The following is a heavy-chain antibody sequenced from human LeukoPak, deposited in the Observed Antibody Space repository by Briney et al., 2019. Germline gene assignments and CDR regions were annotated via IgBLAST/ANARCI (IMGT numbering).Heavy chain of an antibody. J-gene: IGHJ4*02. Sequence: GSLRLSCAASGCTFSSYAMSWVRQAPGKGLEWVSAISGSGGSTYYADSVKGRFTISRDNSKNTLYLQMNSLRAEDTAVYYCAKVRFLEWLSSPGYFDYWGQGTLVTVSS. CDR2: ISGSGGST. CDR1: GCTFSSYA. CDR3: AKVRFLEWLSSPGYFDY. D-gene: IGHD3-3*01. V-gene: IGHV3-23*01.